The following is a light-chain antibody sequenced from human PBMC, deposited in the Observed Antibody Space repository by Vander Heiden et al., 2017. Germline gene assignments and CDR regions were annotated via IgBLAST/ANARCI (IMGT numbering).Light chain of an antibody. CDR3: QQNDNLPLT. Sequence: DIQMTQSPSSLPASVGDRVTITCQASQDISNYLNWYQQKPGTAPKLLICDASSLETRVPSRFSRSGSRADFTFTISSLQQEDIATYYYQQNDNLPLTFGEGTKVEIK. CDR2: DAS. CDR1: QDISNY. V-gene: IGKV1-33*01. J-gene: IGKJ4*01.